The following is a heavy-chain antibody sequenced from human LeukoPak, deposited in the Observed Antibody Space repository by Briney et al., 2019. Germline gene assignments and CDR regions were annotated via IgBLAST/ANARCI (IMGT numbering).Heavy chain of an antibody. Sequence: GGSLRLSCAASGFTFSSYSMNWVRQAPGKGLEWVSSTSSSSSYIYYADSVKGRFTISRDNAKNSLYLQMNSLRAEDTAVYYCARDRGYCSSTSCLHYYYYGMDVWGQGTTVTVSS. J-gene: IGHJ6*02. D-gene: IGHD2-2*01. V-gene: IGHV3-21*01. CDR1: GFTFSSYS. CDR2: TSSSSSYI. CDR3: ARDRGYCSSTSCLHYYYYGMDV.